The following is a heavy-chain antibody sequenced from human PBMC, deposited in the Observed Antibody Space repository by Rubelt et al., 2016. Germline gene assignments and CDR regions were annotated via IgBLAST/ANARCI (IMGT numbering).Heavy chain of an antibody. CDR2: IYWDDAK. V-gene: IGHV2-5*02. D-gene: IGHD5-18*01. CDR1: GFSLSTSGVG. CDR3: GHNVDTAMADY. J-gene: IGHJ4*02. Sequence: QITLKESGPTLVKPTQTLTLTCPFSGFSLSTSGVGVGWIRQPPGQALEWLALIYWDDAKRYSPSLKSRLTITKDTSKNQVVLTMTNSDAVDTATYDCGHNVDTAMADYWGQGTLVTVSS.